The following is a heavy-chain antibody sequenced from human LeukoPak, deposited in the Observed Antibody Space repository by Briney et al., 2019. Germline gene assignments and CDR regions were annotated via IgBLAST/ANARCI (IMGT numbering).Heavy chain of an antibody. Sequence: SETLSLTCTVSGGSISSSNYYWGWIRQPPGKGLEWIGSIYYSGSTYYNPSLKSRVTISVDTSKNQFSLKLSSVTAADTAVYYCARGDYSLTKYDYWGQGTLVTVSS. V-gene: IGHV4-39*07. D-gene: IGHD4-11*01. CDR3: ARGDYSLTKYDY. CDR2: IYYSGST. J-gene: IGHJ4*02. CDR1: GGSISSSNYY.